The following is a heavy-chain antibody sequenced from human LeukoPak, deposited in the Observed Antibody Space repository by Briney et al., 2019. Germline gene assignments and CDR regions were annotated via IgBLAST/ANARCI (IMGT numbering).Heavy chain of an antibody. CDR2: IKQDGSEK. D-gene: IGHD1-14*01. Sequence: GGSLRLSCAASGFTFSSNWMSWVRQAPGKGLEWVASIKQDGSEKYYVDSVKGRFTISRDNAKNSLYLQMNSLRAEDTAEYNCGSSSIGTWGQGTLVTVSS. J-gene: IGHJ4*02. CDR3: GSSSIGT. V-gene: IGHV3-7*01. CDR1: GFTFSSNW.